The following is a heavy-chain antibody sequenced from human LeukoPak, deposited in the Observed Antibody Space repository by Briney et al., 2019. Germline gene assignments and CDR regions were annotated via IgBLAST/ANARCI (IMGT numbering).Heavy chain of an antibody. CDR3: ARSPGVGTVDY. D-gene: IGHD3-3*01. Sequence: GGSLRLSCAASGFSFSSNWMRWVRQAPGQGLEWVANINQDGSAEYYVDSVQGRFTISRDNAKNSLFLQMNSLRAEDTAVYYCARSPGVGTVDYWGQGTVVTVSS. V-gene: IGHV3-7*01. CDR1: GFSFSSNW. CDR2: INQDGSAE. J-gene: IGHJ4*02.